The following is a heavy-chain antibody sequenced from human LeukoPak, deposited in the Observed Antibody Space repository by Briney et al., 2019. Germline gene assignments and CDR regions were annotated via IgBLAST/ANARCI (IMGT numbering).Heavy chain of an antibody. CDR3: ARALRFLEWLLLDY. V-gene: IGHV4-61*02. D-gene: IGHD3-3*01. Sequence: SETLSLTCTVSGGSISSGSYYWSWIRQPAGKGLVWIGRIYTSGSTNYNPSLKSRVTISVDTSKNQFSLKLSSVTAADTAVYYCARALRFLEWLLLDYWGQGTLVTVSS. CDR2: IYTSGST. CDR1: GGSISSGSYY. J-gene: IGHJ4*02.